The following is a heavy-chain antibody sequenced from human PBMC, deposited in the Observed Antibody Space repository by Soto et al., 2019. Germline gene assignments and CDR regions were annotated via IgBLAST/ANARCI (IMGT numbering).Heavy chain of an antibody. CDR3: AKLVDKSVDDY. J-gene: IGHJ4*02. Sequence: QLAESGGGVVQPGNSLRLSCAASGFNFSTYGMHWVRQVPGQGPEWVAVISYDGSKETYADSVKGRFTISRDNSKNTLYLQMNSLRAEDTAVYFCAKLVDKSVDDYWGQGTLVTVSS. CDR1: GFNFSTYG. V-gene: IGHV3-30*18. D-gene: IGHD2-21*01. CDR2: ISYDGSKE.